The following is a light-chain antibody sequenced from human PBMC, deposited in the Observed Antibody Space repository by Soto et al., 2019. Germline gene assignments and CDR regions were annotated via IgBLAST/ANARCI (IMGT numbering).Light chain of an antibody. CDR2: GAS. CDR3: QHYSTYPWT. V-gene: IGKV1-5*01. J-gene: IGKJ1*01. Sequence: DIQMTQSPSTLSASVGDRVTITCRASQSISTWLTWYQQKPGKAPKVLIYGASSLESGAPSRFSGSGSGTEFTFTITSLQPGDSATYYCQHYSTYPWTFGQGTKVDIK. CDR1: QSISTW.